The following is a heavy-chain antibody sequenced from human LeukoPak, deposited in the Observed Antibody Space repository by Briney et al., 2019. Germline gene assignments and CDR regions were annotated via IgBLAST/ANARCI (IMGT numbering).Heavy chain of an antibody. CDR1: GFTFSNYG. J-gene: IGHJ5*02. D-gene: IGHD3-10*01. V-gene: IGHV3-23*01. CDR2: ISGSGGTT. Sequence: PGGSLRLSCAASGFTFSNYGMSWVRQAPGKGLEWVSAISGSGGTTYYADSVKGRFTISRDDSENTLYLQMNSLRPEDTAVYYCAKDLIRDLWFGESWGQGALVTVSS. CDR3: AKDLIRDLWFGES.